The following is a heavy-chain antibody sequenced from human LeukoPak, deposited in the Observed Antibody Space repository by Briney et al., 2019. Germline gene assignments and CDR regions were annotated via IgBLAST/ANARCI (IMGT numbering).Heavy chain of an antibody. CDR2: IGRGVGST. CDR1: GFTFSRYD. CDR3: AKDHLNDY. J-gene: IGHJ4*02. V-gene: IGHV3-23*01. Sequence: PGGSLRLSCAASGFTFSRYDLSWVRQAPGKGLECVSTIGRGVGSTYYADSVKGRFTISRDNSKNTLYLQMNNLRADDTAVYYCAKDHLNDYWGQGTLVTVSS. D-gene: IGHD3-3*02.